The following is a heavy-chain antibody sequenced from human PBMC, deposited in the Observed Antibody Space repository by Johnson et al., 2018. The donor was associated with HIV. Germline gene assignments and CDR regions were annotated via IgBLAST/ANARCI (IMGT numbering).Heavy chain of an antibody. J-gene: IGHJ3*01. CDR3: ARVGYQLHDAFDL. D-gene: IGHD2-2*01. CDR1: GFTFSDYF. Sequence: QVQLVESGGGLVKPGGSLRLSCAGSGFTFSDYFLSYIRPAPGKGLEWISYISRSGSPIYYADSVKGRRTLSRDNAKNSLFLQMHSLRVEDTAIYYCARVGYQLHDAFDLWGQGTMVTVSS. CDR2: ISRSGSPI. V-gene: IGHV3-11*01.